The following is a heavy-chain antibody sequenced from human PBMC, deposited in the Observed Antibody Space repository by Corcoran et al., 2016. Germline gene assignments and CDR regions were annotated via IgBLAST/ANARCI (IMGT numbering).Heavy chain of an antibody. V-gene: IGHV1-18*01. J-gene: IGHJ6*02. D-gene: IGHD3-16*02. Sequence: QVQLVQSGAEVKKPGASVKVSCKASGYTFTSYGISWVRQAPGQGLEGMGWISAYNGNTNYAQKLQGRVTMTTDTSTRTDYMELRSLRSDDTAVYYCAINIMITFGGVIVPYYYYYGRDVWGQGTTVTVSS. CDR2: ISAYNGNT. CDR3: AINIMITFGGVIVPYYYYYGRDV. CDR1: GYTFTSYG.